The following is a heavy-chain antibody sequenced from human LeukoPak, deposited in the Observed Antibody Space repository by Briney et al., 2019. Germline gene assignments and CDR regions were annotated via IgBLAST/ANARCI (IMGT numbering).Heavy chain of an antibody. CDR1: GFTFNKYG. Sequence: ASVKVSCRASGFTFNKYGISWARQAPGQGLEWMGWISAYNGDTKYAQNLQGRVTLTPDTSTSTAYMELRSLRSDDTAMYYCARDPSNTSGWYIYFDYWGQGTLVTVSS. V-gene: IGHV1-18*01. CDR2: ISAYNGDT. D-gene: IGHD6-19*01. CDR3: ARDPSNTSGWYIYFDY. J-gene: IGHJ4*02.